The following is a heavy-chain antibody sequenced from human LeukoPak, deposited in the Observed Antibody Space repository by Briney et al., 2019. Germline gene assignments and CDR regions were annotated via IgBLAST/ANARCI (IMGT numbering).Heavy chain of an antibody. CDR1: GFTFSGSA. CDR3: AKDISGSWSIDY. J-gene: IGHJ4*02. Sequence: GGSLRLSCAASGFTFSGSAMHWVRQASGKGLEWVGRIRSKANSYATAYAASVKGRFTISRDNSKNTLYLQMNSLRAEDTAVYYCAKDISGSWSIDYWGQGTLVTVSS. CDR2: IRSKANSYAT. D-gene: IGHD6-13*01. V-gene: IGHV3-73*01.